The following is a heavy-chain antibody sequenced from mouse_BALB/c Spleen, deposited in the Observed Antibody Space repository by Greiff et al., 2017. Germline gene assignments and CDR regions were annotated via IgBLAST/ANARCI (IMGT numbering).Heavy chain of an antibody. D-gene: IGHD2-4*01. J-gene: IGHJ2*01. CDR1: GYTFTSYN. Sequence: LQQPGAELVKPGASVKMSCKASGYTFTSYNMHWVKQTPGQGLEWIGAIYPGNGDTSYNQKFKGKATLTADKSSSTAYMQLSSLTSEDSAVYYCARIGYDYGYYFDYWGQGTTLTVSS. CDR3: ARIGYDYGYYFDY. CDR2: IYPGNGDT. V-gene: IGHV1-12*01.